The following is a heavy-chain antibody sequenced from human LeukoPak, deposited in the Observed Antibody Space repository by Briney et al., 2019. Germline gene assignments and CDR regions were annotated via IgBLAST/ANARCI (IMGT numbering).Heavy chain of an antibody. CDR3: ARVPPVYKSGNYYKGTHFDY. CDR2: IYYSGNT. D-gene: IGHD3-10*01. CDR1: GGSLTSNNYY. Sequence: SETLSLTCTVSGGSLTSNNYYWGWIRHPPGKGLEWLGNIYYSGNTYYNPSLKSRVTIAVDTFKNHISLRLSSVTAADTAVYYCARVPPVYKSGNYYKGTHFDYWGQGTLVTVSS. V-gene: IGHV4-39*07. J-gene: IGHJ4*02.